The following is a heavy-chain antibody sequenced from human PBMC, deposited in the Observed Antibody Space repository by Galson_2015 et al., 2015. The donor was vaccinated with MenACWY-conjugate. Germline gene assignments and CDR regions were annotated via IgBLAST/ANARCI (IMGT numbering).Heavy chain of an antibody. Sequence: SLRLSCAVSGLTFSHYGVTWVRQAPGKGLDWVSHINSDSSNLLYADSAKGRFTVSRDNAKKSVYLHMNSLREDDTATYYCATDPDGDLDFDYWGQGTLVTVSS. CDR3: ATDPDGDLDFDY. D-gene: IGHD4-17*01. V-gene: IGHV3-48*02. CDR2: INSDSSNL. CDR1: GLTFSHYG. J-gene: IGHJ4*02.